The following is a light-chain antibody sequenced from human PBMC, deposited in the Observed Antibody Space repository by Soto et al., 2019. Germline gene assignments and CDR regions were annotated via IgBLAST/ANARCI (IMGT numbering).Light chain of an antibody. CDR1: QSISSY. J-gene: IGKJ5*01. Sequence: DIQMTQSSSSLSASVGDRVTITCRASQSISSYLNWYQQKPGKAPKLLIYAASSLQSGVPSRFSGSGSGTDFTLTISSLQPEDFATYYCQQSYSLPFFGQGTRLEIK. CDR3: QQSYSLPF. V-gene: IGKV1-39*01. CDR2: AAS.